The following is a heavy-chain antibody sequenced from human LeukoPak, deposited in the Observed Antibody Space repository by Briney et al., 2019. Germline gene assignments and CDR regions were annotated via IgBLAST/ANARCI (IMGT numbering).Heavy chain of an antibody. CDR3: AKDAPTYYDILTGHSGNYFDC. CDR2: ISGSGGST. J-gene: IGHJ4*02. Sequence: GSLRLSCAASGFTFSSYGMNWVRQAPGKGLEWVSAISGSGGSTYYADSVKGRFTISRDNSKNTLYLQMNSLRAEDTAVYYCAKDAPTYYDILTGHSGNYFDCWGQGTLVTVSS. V-gene: IGHV3-23*01. CDR1: GFTFSSYG. D-gene: IGHD3-9*01.